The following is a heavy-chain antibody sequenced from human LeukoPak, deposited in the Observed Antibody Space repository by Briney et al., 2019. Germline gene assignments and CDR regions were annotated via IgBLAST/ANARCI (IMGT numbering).Heavy chain of an antibody. CDR2: IYYSGST. J-gene: IGHJ3*02. D-gene: IGHD3-3*01. Sequence: SETLSLTCTASGGSISSSSYYWGWLPPPPGQRQELIGYIYYSGSTYYNPSLKSRVTISVDTSKNQFSLKLSSVTAADTAVYYCAREPYYDFWSGYRGEAFDIWGQGTMVTVSS. CDR1: GGSISSSSYY. V-gene: IGHV4-30-4*07. CDR3: AREPYYDFWSGYRGEAFDI.